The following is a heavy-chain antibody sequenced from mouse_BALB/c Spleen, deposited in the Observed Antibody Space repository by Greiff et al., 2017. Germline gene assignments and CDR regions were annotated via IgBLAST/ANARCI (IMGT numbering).Heavy chain of an antibody. CDR3: SWGGNHGAMDY. CDR1: GFNIKDYY. Sequence: EVQLQQSGAELVRPGALVKLSCKASGFNIKDYYMHWVKQWPEQGLEWIGWIDPENGNTIYDPKFQGKASITADTSSNTAYLQLSSLTSEDTAVYYCSWGGNHGAMDYWGQGTSVTVSS. V-gene: IGHV14-1*02. J-gene: IGHJ4*01. CDR2: IDPENGNT. D-gene: IGHD2-1*01.